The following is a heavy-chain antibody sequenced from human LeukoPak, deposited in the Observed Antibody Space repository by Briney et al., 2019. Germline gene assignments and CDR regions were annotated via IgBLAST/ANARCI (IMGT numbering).Heavy chain of an antibody. CDR2: ISSSSSYI. J-gene: IGHJ4*02. Sequence: PGGSLRLSCAASGFTFSSYEMNWVRQAPGKGLEWVSYISSSSSYIYYADSVKGRFTISRDNAKNSLYLQMNSLRAEDTAVYYCAREYCGGDCCFFDYWGQGTLVTVSS. V-gene: IGHV3-21*05. CDR1: GFTFSSYE. CDR3: AREYCGGDCCFFDY. D-gene: IGHD2-21*02.